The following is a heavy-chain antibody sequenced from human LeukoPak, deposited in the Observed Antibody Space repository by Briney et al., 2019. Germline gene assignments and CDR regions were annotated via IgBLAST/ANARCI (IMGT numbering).Heavy chain of an antibody. CDR3: ARTAYYYDSSGLYDY. J-gene: IGHJ4*02. CDR1: GFTFDDYG. Sequence: PGGSLRLSCAASGFTFDDYGMSWVRQAPGKGLEWVSGINWNGGSTGYADSVKGRFTISRDNAKNSLYLQMNSLRAEDTAVYYCARTAYYYDSSGLYDYWGQGTLVTVSS. D-gene: IGHD3-22*01. V-gene: IGHV3-20*04. CDR2: INWNGGST.